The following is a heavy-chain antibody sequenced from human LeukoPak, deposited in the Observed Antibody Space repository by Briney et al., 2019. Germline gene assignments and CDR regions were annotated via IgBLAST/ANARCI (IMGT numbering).Heavy chain of an antibody. V-gene: IGHV1-24*01. CDR1: GYTLTELS. Sequence: ASVKVSCKVSGYTLTELSMHWVRQAPGKGLEWMGGFDPEDGETINAQKFQGRVTMTEDTSTDTAYMELSSLRSEDTAVYYCAARIAAPYYFDYWGQGTLVTVSS. CDR3: AARIAAPYYFDY. D-gene: IGHD6-13*01. J-gene: IGHJ4*02. CDR2: FDPEDGET.